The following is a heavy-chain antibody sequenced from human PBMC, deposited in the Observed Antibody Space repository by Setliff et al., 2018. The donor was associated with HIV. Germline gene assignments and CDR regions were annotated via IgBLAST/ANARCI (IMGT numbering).Heavy chain of an antibody. D-gene: IGHD7-27*01. Sequence: SETLSLTCAVSGYSISSGYYWGWIRQPPGKGLEWIGSIYHSGSTYDSPSLKSRVTISVDTSRNRVSLKMTSVTAADTAVHYCARARLLGGFLSWGQGIQVTVSS. CDR2: IYHSGST. J-gene: IGHJ5*02. CDR3: ARARLLGGFLS. CDR1: GYSISSGYY. V-gene: IGHV4-38-2*01.